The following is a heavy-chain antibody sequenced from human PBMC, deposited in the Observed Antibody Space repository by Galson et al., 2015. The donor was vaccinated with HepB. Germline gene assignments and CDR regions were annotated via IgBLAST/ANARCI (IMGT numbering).Heavy chain of an antibody. CDR2: ISSYSNHM. Sequence: SLRLSCAASGFTFSSYSMNWVRQAPGKGLEWVSYISSYSNHMYYADSMKGRFTISRDNAKNSLYLQMNSLRAEDTAVYYCARENDYGDENFDYWGQGTLVTVSS. CDR1: GFTFSSYS. D-gene: IGHD4-17*01. V-gene: IGHV3-21*01. J-gene: IGHJ4*02. CDR3: ARENDYGDENFDY.